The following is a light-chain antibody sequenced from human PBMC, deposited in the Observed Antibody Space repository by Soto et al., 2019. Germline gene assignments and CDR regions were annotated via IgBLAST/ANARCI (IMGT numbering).Light chain of an antibody. V-gene: IGKV3-20*01. CDR3: QQYGSSPYT. CDR2: GAS. Sequence: EIVLTQSPGTLSLSPGERATLSCRASQSVSSSYLAWYQQKPGQAPRLIIYGASDRATDIPDKFSGSGSGTDFTLTISRLEPEDFAVYYCQQYGSSPYTLGQGTKLEIK. CDR1: QSVSSSY. J-gene: IGKJ2*01.